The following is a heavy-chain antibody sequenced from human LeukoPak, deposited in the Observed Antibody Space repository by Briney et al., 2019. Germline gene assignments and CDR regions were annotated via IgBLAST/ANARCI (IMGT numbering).Heavy chain of an antibody. V-gene: IGHV3-15*01. CDR2: IKSKTDGGTT. J-gene: IGHJ4*02. CDR1: GFSFNTYA. CDR3: TTRISPF. Sequence: PGGSLRLSRAASGFSFNTYAMSWVRQAPGKGLEWVGRIKSKTDGGTTDYAAPVKGRFTISRDDSKNTLYLQMNSLKTEDTAVYYCTTRISPFWGQGTLVTVSS.